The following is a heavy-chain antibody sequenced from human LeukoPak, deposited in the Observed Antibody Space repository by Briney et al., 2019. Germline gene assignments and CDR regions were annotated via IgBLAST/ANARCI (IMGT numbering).Heavy chain of an antibody. Sequence: PGGSLRLSCSASGFTFSSYGMHWVRQAPGKGLEWVAVIPSDGSKKYYADSVKGRFTISRDNSKNTLNLQMSSLRAEDSAMYYCAKAYYDSSAYYIDYWGQGTLVTVSS. CDR2: IPSDGSKK. CDR3: AKAYYDSSAYYIDY. D-gene: IGHD3-22*01. J-gene: IGHJ4*02. CDR1: GFTFSSYG. V-gene: IGHV3-30*18.